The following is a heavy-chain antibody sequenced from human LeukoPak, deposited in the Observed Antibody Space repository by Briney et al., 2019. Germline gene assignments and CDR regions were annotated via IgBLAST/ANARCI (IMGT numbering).Heavy chain of an antibody. CDR1: GFTFSSYA. V-gene: IGHV3-30*04. CDR2: ISYDGSNK. CDR3: ASRPLYYYDSSGFPLWFDP. Sequence: PGGSLRLSCAASGFTFSSYAMHWVRQAPGKGLEWVAVISYDGSNKYYADSVKGRFTISRDNSKNTLYLQMNSLRAEDTAVYYCASRPLYYYDSSGFPLWFDPWGQGTLVTVSS. D-gene: IGHD3-22*01. J-gene: IGHJ5*02.